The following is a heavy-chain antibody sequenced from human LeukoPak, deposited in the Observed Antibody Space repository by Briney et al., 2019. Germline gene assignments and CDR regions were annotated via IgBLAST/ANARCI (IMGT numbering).Heavy chain of an antibody. CDR1: GFTLSRYS. V-gene: IGHV3-21*01. Sequence: KAGGSLRLSCDVFGFTLSRYSMNWVRQAPGKGPEWFCAISTNSEYIYYGDSVRGRFTVARDNARNSLYLHMNSLRVEDTALYYCVRASYSSTWYLDSWGQGTLVTVSS. CDR2: ISTNSEYI. J-gene: IGHJ4*02. CDR3: VRASYSSTWYLDS. D-gene: IGHD6-13*01.